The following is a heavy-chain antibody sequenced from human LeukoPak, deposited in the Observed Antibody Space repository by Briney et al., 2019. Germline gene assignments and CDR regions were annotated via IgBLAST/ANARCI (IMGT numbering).Heavy chain of an antibody. CDR2: INPKNGGA. Sequence: ASVKVSCKASGGTFSSYAISWVRQAPGQGLEWMGWINPKNGGANYAPSFQGRVTMTRDRSINTAFMELSRLRSDDSAVYYCASAAVYGDPTNPYFDYWGQGTLVTVSS. V-gene: IGHV1-2*07. CDR1: GGTFSSYA. CDR3: ASAAVYGDPTNPYFDY. J-gene: IGHJ4*02. D-gene: IGHD4-17*01.